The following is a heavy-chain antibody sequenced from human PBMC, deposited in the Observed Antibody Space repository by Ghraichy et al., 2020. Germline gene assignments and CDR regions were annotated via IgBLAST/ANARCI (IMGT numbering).Heavy chain of an antibody. CDR3: TTDRRSVAGAYYQFDY. Sequence: GESLNISCATSGFILNNAWMSWVRQAPGKGLEWVGRIKSKTEGGTTDYPAPVKGRFTISRDDSKDTLYLQMNSLKTEDTAVYYCTTDRRSVAGAYYQFDYWGQGTLVTVSS. V-gene: IGHV3-15*01. CDR1: GFILNNAW. J-gene: IGHJ4*02. D-gene: IGHD6-19*01. CDR2: IKSKTEGGTT.